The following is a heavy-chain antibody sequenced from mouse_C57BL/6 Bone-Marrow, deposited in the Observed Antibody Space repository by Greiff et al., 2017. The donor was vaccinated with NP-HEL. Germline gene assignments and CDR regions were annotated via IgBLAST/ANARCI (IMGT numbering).Heavy chain of an antibody. CDR2: INPNNGGT. D-gene: IGHD2-3*01. CDR3: ARKDGYYGY. J-gene: IGHJ2*01. Sequence: VQLQQSGPELVKPGASVKISCKASGYTFTDYYMNWVKQSHGKSLEWIGDINPNNGGTSYNQKFKGKATLTVDKSSSTAYMELRSLTSEDSAVYYCARKDGYYGYWGQGTTLTVSS. CDR1: GYTFTDYY. V-gene: IGHV1-26*01.